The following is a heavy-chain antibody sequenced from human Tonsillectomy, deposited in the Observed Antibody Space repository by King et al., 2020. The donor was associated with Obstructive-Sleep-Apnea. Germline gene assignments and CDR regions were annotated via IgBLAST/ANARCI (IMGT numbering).Heavy chain of an antibody. CDR3: AKDRHGSGSYFDY. D-gene: IGHD3-10*01. CDR1: GFTFDDYA. J-gene: IGHJ4*02. V-gene: IGHV3-9*01. CDR2: SSWNSGSI. Sequence: VQLVESGGGLVQPGRSLRLSCAASGFTFDDYAMHWVRQAPGKGLEWGSGSSWNSGSIGYADSVKGRFTISSDNAKNSLYLQMNSLRAEDTALYYCAKDRHGSGSYFDYWGQGTLVTVSS.